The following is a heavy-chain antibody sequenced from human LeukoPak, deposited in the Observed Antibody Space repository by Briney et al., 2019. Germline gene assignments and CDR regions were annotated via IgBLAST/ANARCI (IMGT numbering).Heavy chain of an antibody. CDR2: ISGSGDYT. Sequence: GGSLRLSCAASGFTFSDYAMSWVRPAPGKGLEWVSAISGSGDYTYYADSVKGRFTISRDKSKNTLYLQMNSLRAEDTALYFCAKELLGNFDYWGQGTLVTVSS. D-gene: IGHD7-27*01. CDR1: GFTFSDYA. V-gene: IGHV3-23*01. J-gene: IGHJ4*02. CDR3: AKELLGNFDY.